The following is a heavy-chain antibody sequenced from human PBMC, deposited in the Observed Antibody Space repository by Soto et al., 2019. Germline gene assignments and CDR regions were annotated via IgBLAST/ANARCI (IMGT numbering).Heavy chain of an antibody. J-gene: IGHJ5*02. V-gene: IGHV3-23*01. CDR3: ARGPYSDSSEWFDP. CDR1: GFTFSSYG. D-gene: IGHD6-6*01. Sequence: LRLSCAASGFTFSSYGMAWVRQAPGKGLEWVSSISGRGDRTYYADSVKGRFTISRDNSKNTLSLQMNRLRAEDTALYYCARGPYSDSSEWFDPWGQGTLVP. CDR2: ISGRGDRT.